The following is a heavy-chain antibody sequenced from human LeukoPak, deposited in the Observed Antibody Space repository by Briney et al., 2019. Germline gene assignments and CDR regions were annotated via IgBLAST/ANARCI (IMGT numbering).Heavy chain of an antibody. Sequence: ASLKVSCKVSGYTITGDYMHWVRLAPGPGHERMGWINPNSGGTNYEQKFQGSVTMTRDTSISTAYMELSRLRSDDTAVYYCATAVAGELAHLASDNWGQGTLVTVSS. D-gene: IGHD6-19*01. CDR1: GYTITGDY. J-gene: IGHJ4*02. V-gene: IGHV1-2*02. CDR2: INPNSGGT. CDR3: ATAVAGELAHLASDN.